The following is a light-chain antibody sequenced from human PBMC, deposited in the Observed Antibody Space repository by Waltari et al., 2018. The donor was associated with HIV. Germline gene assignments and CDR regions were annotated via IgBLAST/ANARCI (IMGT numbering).Light chain of an antibody. Sequence: QSVLTQPPSASGSPGQRVTISCFGSGSNIGSTYIYWYQQVSGTTPKLLIYRNNQRASGVPDRFSGSKSGTSASLAINGLRSEDEADYYCAAWDDSLSGHVVFGGGTKLTVL. V-gene: IGLV1-47*01. J-gene: IGLJ2*01. CDR3: AAWDDSLSGHVV. CDR2: RNN. CDR1: GSNIGSTY.